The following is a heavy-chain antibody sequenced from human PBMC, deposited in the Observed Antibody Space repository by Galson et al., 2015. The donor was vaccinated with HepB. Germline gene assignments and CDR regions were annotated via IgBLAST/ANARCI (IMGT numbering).Heavy chain of an antibody. D-gene: IGHD3-10*01. V-gene: IGHV3-74*01. CDR1: GFPFSSYW. J-gene: IGHJ4*02. CDR3: ARGRELLWFGELTAFDY. CDR2: INSDGSST. Sequence: SLRLSCAASGFPFSSYWMHWVRPAPGKGLVWVSRINSDGSSTSYADSVKGRFTISRDNAKNTLYLQMNSLRAEDTAVYYCARGRELLWFGELTAFDYWGQGTLVTVSS.